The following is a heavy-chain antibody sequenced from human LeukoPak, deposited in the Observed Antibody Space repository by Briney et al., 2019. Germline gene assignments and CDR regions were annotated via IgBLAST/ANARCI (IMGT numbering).Heavy chain of an antibody. CDR1: GGSFSGYY. Sequence: SETLSLTCAVYGGSFSGYYWSWIRQPPRKGLEWIGEINHSGSTYYNPSLKSRVTISPDTSKNQFSLKLSSVTAADTAVYYCARESDSGNYYFDYWGQGTLVTVSS. CDR2: INHSGST. CDR3: ARESDSGNYYFDY. J-gene: IGHJ4*02. D-gene: IGHD1-26*01. V-gene: IGHV4-34*01.